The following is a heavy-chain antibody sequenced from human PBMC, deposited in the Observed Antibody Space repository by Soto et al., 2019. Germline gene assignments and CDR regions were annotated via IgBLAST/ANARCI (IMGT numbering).Heavy chain of an antibody. Sequence: XSVEVSCRASGYTFNCYYMDWVRQAPGQGLEWMGGINPNSGGTKYAQKFQVRVTMTRDTSISTAYMELSRLRSDDTAVYYCARVGYYDSSGYPHWAQGTLVTVSS. J-gene: IGHJ4*02. D-gene: IGHD3-22*01. CDR2: INPNSGGT. V-gene: IGHV1-2*02. CDR1: GYTFNCYY. CDR3: ARVGYYDSSGYPH.